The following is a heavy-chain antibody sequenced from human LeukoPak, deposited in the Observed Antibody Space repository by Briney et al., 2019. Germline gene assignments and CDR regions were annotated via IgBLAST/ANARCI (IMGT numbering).Heavy chain of an antibody. D-gene: IGHD6-19*01. CDR1: GFTFSSYA. CDR3: PKLKGKVAGAVVYFDY. V-gene: IGHV3-23*01. CDR2: ISGSGGST. J-gene: IGHJ4*02. Sequence: LGGSLRLSCAASGFTFSSYAMSWVSQAAGKGLEWVSAISGSGGSTYYADSVKGRFTISRDNSKNTLYLQMNSLRAEDTAVYYCPKLKGKVAGAVVYFDYWRQGTLVTVSS.